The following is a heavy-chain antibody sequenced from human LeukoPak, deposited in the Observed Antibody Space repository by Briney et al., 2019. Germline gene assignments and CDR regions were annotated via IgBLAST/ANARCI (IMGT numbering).Heavy chain of an antibody. V-gene: IGHV3-23*01. J-gene: IGHJ4*02. CDR1: GFNFNKYD. Sequence: PGGSLRLSCAASGFNFNKYDMTWARQAPGKGLEWVSTITGRSDKTYYTDSVKGRFVTSRDNSKDTPYLQMNSLRAEDTALYSCPKGGWLDDLGQGALVTVSS. CDR2: ITGRSDKT. D-gene: IGHD6-19*01. CDR3: PKGGWLDD.